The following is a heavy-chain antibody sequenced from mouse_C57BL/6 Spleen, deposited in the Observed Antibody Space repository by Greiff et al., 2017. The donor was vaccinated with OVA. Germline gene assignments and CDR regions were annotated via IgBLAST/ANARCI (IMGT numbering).Heavy chain of an antibody. CDR3: ARKGSYYGSSYQSYYAMDY. CDR1: GYTFTSYW. Sequence: QVQLQQPGAELVKPGASVKMSCKASGYTFTSYWITWVKQRPGQGLEWIGDIYPGSGSTNYNEKFKSKATLTVDTSSSTAYMQLSSLTSEDSAVYYCARKGSYYGSSYQSYYAMDYWGQGTSVTVSS. J-gene: IGHJ4*01. V-gene: IGHV1-55*01. D-gene: IGHD1-1*01. CDR2: IYPGSGST.